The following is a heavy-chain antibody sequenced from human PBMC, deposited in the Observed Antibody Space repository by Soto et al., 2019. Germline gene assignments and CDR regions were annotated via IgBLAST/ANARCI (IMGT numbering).Heavy chain of an antibody. J-gene: IGHJ3*02. CDR2: IYPGDSHP. CDR3: AIAPTRLDGFDI. Sequence: PGESLKISCKGSGYSFTNYWIGWVRQMPGKGLEWMGIIYPGDSHPRYSPPFQGQVTISADKSISTAYLQWRSLKASDTAIYYCAIAPTRLDGFDIWGQGTMVTGSS. V-gene: IGHV5-51*01. CDR1: GYSFTNYW.